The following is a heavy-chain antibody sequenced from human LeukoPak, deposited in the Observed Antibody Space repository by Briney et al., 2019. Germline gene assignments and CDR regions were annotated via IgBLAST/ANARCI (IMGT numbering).Heavy chain of an antibody. J-gene: IGHJ4*02. CDR2: ISSSSSNI. V-gene: IGHV3-48*02. CDR3: ARPLVF. CDR1: GFTFSNSN. Sequence: PGGPLRLSCAASGFTFSNSNMNWVRQAPGKGLEWVSFISSSSSNIKYADSVKGRFTISRDNAKNSLFLQMNNLRDEDTAVYYCARPLVFGGQGTLVTVSS. D-gene: IGHD2-21*01.